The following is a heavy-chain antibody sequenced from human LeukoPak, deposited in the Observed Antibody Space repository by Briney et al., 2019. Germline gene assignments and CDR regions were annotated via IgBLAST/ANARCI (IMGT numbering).Heavy chain of an antibody. D-gene: IGHD5-24*01. J-gene: IGHJ4*02. Sequence: NPSETLSLTCAVYGGSFSGYYWSWIRQPPGKGLEWIGEINHSGSTNYNPSLKSRVTISVDTSKNQFSLKLSSVTAADTAVYYCARDGYKGGYWGQGTLVTVSS. CDR2: INHSGST. V-gene: IGHV4-34*01. CDR1: GGSFSGYY. CDR3: ARDGYKGGY.